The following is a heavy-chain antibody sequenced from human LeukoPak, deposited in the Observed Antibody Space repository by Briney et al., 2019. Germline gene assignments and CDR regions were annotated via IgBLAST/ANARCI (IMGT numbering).Heavy chain of an antibody. J-gene: IGHJ6*04. Sequence: GGSLRLSCAASGFTFSSYDMSWVRQAPGKGLEWVSSISSSSSYIYYADSVKGRFTISRDNAKNSLYLQMNSLRAEDTAVYYCAELGITMIGGVWGKGTTVTISS. D-gene: IGHD3-10*02. CDR2: ISSSSSYI. V-gene: IGHV3-21*01. CDR3: AELGITMIGGV. CDR1: GFTFSSYD.